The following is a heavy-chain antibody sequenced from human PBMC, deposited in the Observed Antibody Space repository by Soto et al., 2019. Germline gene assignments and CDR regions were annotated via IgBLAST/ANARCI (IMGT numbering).Heavy chain of an antibody. CDR1: GGTFSSYA. D-gene: IGHD1-20*01. CDR2: IIPIFGTA. Sequence: QVQLVQSGAEVKKPGSSVKVSCKASGGTFSSYAISWVRQAPGQGLEWMGGIIPIFGTANYAQKFQGRVTITVDDSTSTAYMELSSLRSEDTAVYYCARVKAYNGNHQYYFDYWGQGTLVTVSS. V-gene: IGHV1-69*01. J-gene: IGHJ4*02. CDR3: ARVKAYNGNHQYYFDY.